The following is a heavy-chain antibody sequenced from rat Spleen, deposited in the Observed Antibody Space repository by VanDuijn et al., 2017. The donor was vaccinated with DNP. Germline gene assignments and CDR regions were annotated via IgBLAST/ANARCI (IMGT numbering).Heavy chain of an antibody. J-gene: IGHJ4*01. V-gene: IGHV3-1*01. Sequence: EVQLQESGPGLVKPSQSLSLTCSVTGYFITSNYWGWIRKFPGNKMEWIGHISYSGSTGYNPSLKSRISITRDTSKNQFFLQLNSVTTEDTATYYCASYYYDGYYAMDAWGQGTSVTVSS. D-gene: IGHD1-12*02. CDR1: GYFITSNY. CDR3: ASYYYDGYYAMDA. CDR2: ISYSGST.